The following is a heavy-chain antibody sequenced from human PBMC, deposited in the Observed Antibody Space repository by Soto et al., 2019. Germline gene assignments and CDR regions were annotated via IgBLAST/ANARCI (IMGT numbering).Heavy chain of an antibody. D-gene: IGHD2-21*01. CDR2: IYHGGRT. CDR1: GGSVSSGAW. Sequence: QVQLQESGPELVKPSGTLSLTCAVSGGSVSSGAWWTWVRQSPGKGLEWIGDIYHGGRTNYNPSLKSRVAISLDKSKNQFSLKLSSVTAADTAIYYCTRMLIIVTDYNYGLDVWGRGTTVTVSS. V-gene: IGHV4-4*02. J-gene: IGHJ6*02. CDR3: TRMLIIVTDYNYGLDV.